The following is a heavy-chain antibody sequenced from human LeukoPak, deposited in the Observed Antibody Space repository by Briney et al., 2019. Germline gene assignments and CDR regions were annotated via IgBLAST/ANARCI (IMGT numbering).Heavy chain of an antibody. CDR3: ARDRGMGLRSGSFGY. V-gene: IGHV4-39*07. CDR2: IFYTGST. CDR1: GGSISSSSYY. Sequence: SETLSLTCTVSGGSISSSSYYWGWIRQPPGKGLEWIGSIFYTGSTYYNPSLKSRVTISVDTSKNQFSLKLTSVTAADTAIYYCARDRGMGLRSGSFGYWGQGTLVSVSS. D-gene: IGHD3-10*01. J-gene: IGHJ4*02.